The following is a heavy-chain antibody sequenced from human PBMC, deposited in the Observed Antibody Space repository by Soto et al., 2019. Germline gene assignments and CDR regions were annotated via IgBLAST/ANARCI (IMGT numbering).Heavy chain of an antibody. CDR1: GGSFSGYY. V-gene: IGHV4-34*01. CDR3: ARVRVQLWSPFDY. CDR2: INHSGST. Sequence: PSETLSLTCAVYGGSFSGYYWSWIRQPPGKGLEWIGEINHSGSTNYNPSLKSRVTISVDTSKNQFSLKLSSVTAADTAVYYCARVRVQLWSPFDYWGQGTLVTVSS. D-gene: IGHD5-18*01. J-gene: IGHJ4*02.